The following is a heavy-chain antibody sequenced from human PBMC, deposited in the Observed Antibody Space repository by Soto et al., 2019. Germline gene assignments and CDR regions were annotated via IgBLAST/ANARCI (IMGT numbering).Heavy chain of an antibody. V-gene: IGHV3-30-3*01. D-gene: IGHD5-18*01. J-gene: IGHJ3*02. CDR1: GFSFSIYA. CDR2: ISYHGSTE. CDR3: ARGYSYGPNWESDALNI. Sequence: QVQLVESGGGVVQPGRSLRLSCAASGFSFSIYAMHWARQAPGKGLEWVAVISYHGSTEYYGDSVKGRFTISRDNSKNTLYLQMYSLRPEDTAIYYCARGYSYGPNWESDALNIWGQGAMVTVSS.